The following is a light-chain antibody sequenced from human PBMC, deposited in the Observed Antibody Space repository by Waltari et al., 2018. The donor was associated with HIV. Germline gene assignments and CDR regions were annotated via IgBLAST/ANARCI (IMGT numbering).Light chain of an antibody. Sequence: QSVVTQPPSVSGAPGQRITISCSGSSSNLGAGYDVHWYQQLPGTAPKVIIYDNNKRPSGVPDRFSGSKSGTSASLAIIGLQAEDEAEYYCQSYDTSLSAVVFGGGTTLTVL. CDR1: SSNLGAGYD. CDR3: QSYDTSLSAVV. CDR2: DNN. J-gene: IGLJ3*02. V-gene: IGLV1-40*01.